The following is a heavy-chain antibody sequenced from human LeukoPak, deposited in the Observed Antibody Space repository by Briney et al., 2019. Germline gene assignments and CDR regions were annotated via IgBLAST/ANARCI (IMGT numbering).Heavy chain of an antibody. CDR2: INPNSGGT. D-gene: IGHD2-15*01. CDR3: ARGGGGILSSNWFDP. Sequence: VASVKVSCKASGYTFTGYYIHWVRQAPGQGLDWMGWINPNSGGTNYAQKFQGRVTMTRDRSISTAYMELSRLRSDDTAVYYCARGGGGILSSNWFDPWGQGTLVTVSS. V-gene: IGHV1-2*02. J-gene: IGHJ5*02. CDR1: GYTFTGYY.